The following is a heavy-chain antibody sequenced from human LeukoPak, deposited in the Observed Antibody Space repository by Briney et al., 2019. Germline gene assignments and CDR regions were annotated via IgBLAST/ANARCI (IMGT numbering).Heavy chain of an antibody. CDR1: GGSISSGSYY. V-gene: IGHV4-61*02. Sequence: SETLSLTCTVSGGSISSGSYYWSWIRQPAGKGLEWIGRIYTSGSTNYNPSLKSRVTISVDTSKNQFSLKLSSVTAADTAVYYCARSEMATITGYDYWGQGTLVTVSS. CDR2: IYTSGST. D-gene: IGHD5-24*01. CDR3: ARSEMATITGYDY. J-gene: IGHJ4*02.